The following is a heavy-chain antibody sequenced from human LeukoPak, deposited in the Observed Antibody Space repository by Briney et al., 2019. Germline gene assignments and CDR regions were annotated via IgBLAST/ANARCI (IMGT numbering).Heavy chain of an antibody. CDR2: IYPDDSDI. J-gene: IGHJ3*02. Sequence: RLGESLKISCKTSGYTFTTYWIAWVRQMPGKGLEWMGIIYPDDSDIRYSPSFQGQVTISADKSISTAYLQWSSLKASDTAMYYCARERSSGYYTEDAFDIWGQGTMVTVSS. V-gene: IGHV5-51*01. D-gene: IGHD3-22*01. CDR1: GYTFTTYW. CDR3: ARERSSGYYTEDAFDI.